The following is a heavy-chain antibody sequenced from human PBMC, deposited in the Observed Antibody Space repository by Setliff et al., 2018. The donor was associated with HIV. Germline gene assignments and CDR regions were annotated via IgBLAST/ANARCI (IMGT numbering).Heavy chain of an antibody. Sequence: SETLSLTCTVSGGSISSGGYYWSWVRQSPGRGLEWIGFIFFTGTTNYNPSLKSRVTISVDTSKNQFSLNLTSATAADTAVYYCARNSDEDSVYRPFHMWGQGTMVTVSS. V-gene: IGHV4-61*08. CDR2: IFFTGTT. D-gene: IGHD1-26*01. CDR1: GGSISSGGYY. CDR3: ARNSDEDSVYRPFHM. J-gene: IGHJ3*02.